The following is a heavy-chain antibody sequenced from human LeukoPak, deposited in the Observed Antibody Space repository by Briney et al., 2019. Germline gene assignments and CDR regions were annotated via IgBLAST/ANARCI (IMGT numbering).Heavy chain of an antibody. Sequence: ASVKVSCKASGGTFSSYAISWVRQAPGQGLEWMGGIIPIFGTANYAQKFQGRVTITTDESTSTAYMELSSLRSEDTAVYYCARRHLKNNYYFDYWGQGTLVTVSS. V-gene: IGHV1-69*05. J-gene: IGHJ4*02. CDR2: IIPIFGTA. CDR3: ARRHLKNNYYFDY. CDR1: GGTFSSYA. D-gene: IGHD1-20*01.